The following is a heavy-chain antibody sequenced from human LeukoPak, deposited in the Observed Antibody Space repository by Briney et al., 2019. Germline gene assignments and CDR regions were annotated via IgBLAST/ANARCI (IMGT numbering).Heavy chain of an antibody. J-gene: IGHJ4*02. D-gene: IGHD3-10*01. CDR2: IDQSGTT. CDR1: GGSFSGYY. V-gene: IGHV4-34*01. CDR3: ARVPHYYFGYGYFDY. Sequence: SETLSLTCVVYGGSFSGYYWSWIRQPPGKGLEWIGEIDQSGTTNYNPSLTRRVSISVDTSKKQFSLTLTSMTAADTAVYYCARVPHYYFGYGYFDYWGQGTLVTVSS.